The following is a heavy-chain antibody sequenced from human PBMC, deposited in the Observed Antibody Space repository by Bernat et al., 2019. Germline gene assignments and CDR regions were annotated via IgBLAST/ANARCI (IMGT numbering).Heavy chain of an antibody. CDR2: IWYDGSNK. CDR1: GFTFSNYG. J-gene: IGHJ4*02. Sequence: QVQLVESGGGVVQPGGSLRLSCAASGFTFSNYGMLWVRQAPGKGLEWVAVIWYDGSNKYYADSVKGRFTISRDNSKNTLYLQMNSLRAEDTAVYYCARLGSSWSNDYWGQGTLVTVSS. D-gene: IGHD6-13*01. CDR3: ARLGSSWSNDY. V-gene: IGHV3-33*01.